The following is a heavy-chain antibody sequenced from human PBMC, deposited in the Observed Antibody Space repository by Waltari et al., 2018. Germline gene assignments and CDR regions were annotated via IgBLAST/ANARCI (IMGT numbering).Heavy chain of an antibody. J-gene: IGHJ4*02. CDR2: INHSGST. Sequence: QVQLQQWGAGLLKPSETLSLTCAVYGGSFSGYYWSWIRQPPGKGLEWIGEINHSGSTNYNPSLKSRVTISVDTSKNQLSLKLSSVTAADTAVYYCARAFYGDYGFDYWGQGTLVTVSS. CDR1: GGSFSGYY. CDR3: ARAFYGDYGFDY. D-gene: IGHD4-17*01. V-gene: IGHV4-34*01.